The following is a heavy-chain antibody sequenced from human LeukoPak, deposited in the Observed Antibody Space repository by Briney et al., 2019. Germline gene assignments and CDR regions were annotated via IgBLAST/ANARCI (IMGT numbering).Heavy chain of an antibody. Sequence: SVKVSCKASGGTFSSYAISWVRQAPGQGLEWMGGIIPIFGKANYAQQVQGRVTITTDESTSTAYMELSSLRSEDTAVYYCARGAYDSSGYYPYYFDYWGQGTLVTVSS. J-gene: IGHJ4*02. CDR2: IIPIFGKA. CDR1: GGTFSSYA. D-gene: IGHD3-22*01. CDR3: ARGAYDSSGYYPYYFDY. V-gene: IGHV1-69*05.